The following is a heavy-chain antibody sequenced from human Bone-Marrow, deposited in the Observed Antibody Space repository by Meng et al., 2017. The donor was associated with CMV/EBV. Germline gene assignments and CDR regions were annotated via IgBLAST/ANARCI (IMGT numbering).Heavy chain of an antibody. Sequence: ASVKVSCKGSGYTFSNYGFSWVRQAPGQGPEWMGWISAYSGNTNYAQKFQGRLTLTTDVSTSTAYMELRGLRFDDTAVYYCARVYYYDSSGLYYWGQGTLVTVSS. V-gene: IGHV1-18*01. CDR3: ARVYYYDSSGLYY. CDR2: ISAYSGNT. J-gene: IGHJ4*02. D-gene: IGHD3-22*01. CDR1: GYTFSNYG.